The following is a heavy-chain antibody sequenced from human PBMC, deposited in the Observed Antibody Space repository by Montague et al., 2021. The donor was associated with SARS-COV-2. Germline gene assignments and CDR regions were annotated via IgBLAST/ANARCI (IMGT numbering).Heavy chain of an antibody. J-gene: IGHJ6*02. D-gene: IGHD2-2*01. CDR3: ATQPSDGAGYYYGMDV. V-gene: IGHV3-21*01. Sequence: SLRLSCAASGFTFSSYSMNWVRQAPGKGLEWVSSISSSSSYIYXXXSXXXRFPISRDNAKNSLYLQMNSLRAEDTAVYYCATQPSDGAGYYYGMDVWGQGTTVTASS. CDR1: GFTFSSYS. CDR2: ISSSSSYI.